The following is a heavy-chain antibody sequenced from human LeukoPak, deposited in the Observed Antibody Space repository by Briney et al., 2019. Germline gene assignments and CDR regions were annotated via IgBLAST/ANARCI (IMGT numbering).Heavy chain of an antibody. CDR1: GGSISSYY. CDR3: ARHRAVASFDY. J-gene: IGHJ4*02. D-gene: IGHD6-19*01. Sequence: SETLSLTCTVSGGSISSYYWSWIRQPPGKGLEWIGYIYYSGSTNYSPSLKSRVTISVDTSKNQFSLKLSSVTAADTAVYYCARHRAVASFDYWGQGTLVTVSS. V-gene: IGHV4-59*08. CDR2: IYYSGST.